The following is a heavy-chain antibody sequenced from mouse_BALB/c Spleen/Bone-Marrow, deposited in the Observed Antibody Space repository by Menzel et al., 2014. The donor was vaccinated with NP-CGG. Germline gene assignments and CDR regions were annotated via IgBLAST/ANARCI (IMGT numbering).Heavy chain of an antibody. V-gene: IGHV1S81*02. CDR2: INPSNGGT. J-gene: IGHJ3*01. Sequence: VQLQQSGAELVKPGASVKLSCKASGYTFTSYCMYWVKQRPGRGLEWIGEINPSNGGTNFNEKFKSKATLTVDKSSSTAYMQLSSLTSEDSAVYYCTREGDSPFAYWGQGTLVTVSA. CDR1: GYTFTSYC. D-gene: IGHD2-13*01. CDR3: TREGDSPFAY.